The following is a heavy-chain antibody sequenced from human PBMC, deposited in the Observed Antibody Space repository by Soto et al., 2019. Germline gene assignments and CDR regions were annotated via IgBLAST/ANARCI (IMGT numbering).Heavy chain of an antibody. CDR1: GFTFSGYW. CDR2: IKHDGSVQ. CDR3: ARATYSNAWYRFDL. D-gene: IGHD4-4*01. J-gene: IGHJ4*02. V-gene: IGHV3-7*03. Sequence: GGSLRLSCEASGFTFSGYWMSWVRQAPGKGLGWVADIKHDGSVQYYVDSVKGRFTISRDNAKKLLFLQMKGLRAEDTALYYCARATYSNAWYRFDLWGQGTLVTVSS.